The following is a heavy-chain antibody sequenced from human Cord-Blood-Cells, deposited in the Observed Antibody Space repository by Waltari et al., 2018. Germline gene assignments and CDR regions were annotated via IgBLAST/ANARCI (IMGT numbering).Heavy chain of an antibody. D-gene: IGHD3-9*01. CDR3: ARGRYDILTGYSYYFDY. CDR2: INPNSGGT. J-gene: IGHJ4*02. Sequence: QVQPVPYGPEVKKPGASVKVSCNSSGYAFTGYYTHLLRQAAGQGLEWMGWINPNSGGTNYAQKFQGRVTMTRDTSISTAYMELSRLRSDDTAVYYCARGRYDILTGYSYYFDYWGQGTLVTVSS. V-gene: IGHV1-2*02. CDR1: GYAFTGYY.